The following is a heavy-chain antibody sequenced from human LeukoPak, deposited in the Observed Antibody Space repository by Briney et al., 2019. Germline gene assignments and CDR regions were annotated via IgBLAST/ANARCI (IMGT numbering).Heavy chain of an antibody. CDR3: ARFYYDGSGNYYFDY. CDR1: GGSISSYY. V-gene: IGHV4-59*01. Sequence: SETLSLTCTVSGGSISSYYWSWIRQPPGKGLEWIGHIYYSGSTNYNPSLKSRVTISVDTSKNQFSLKLSSVTAADSAVYYCARFYYDGSGNYYFDYWGQGTLVTVSS. J-gene: IGHJ4*02. D-gene: IGHD3-22*01. CDR2: IYYSGST.